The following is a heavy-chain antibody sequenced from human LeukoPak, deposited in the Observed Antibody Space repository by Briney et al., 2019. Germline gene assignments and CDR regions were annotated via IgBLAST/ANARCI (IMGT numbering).Heavy chain of an antibody. CDR2: IYYSGST. D-gene: IGHD3-10*01. CDR1: GGSISSSSYY. V-gene: IGHV4-39*02. CDR3: TRDSANYYGPGVG. J-gene: IGHJ4*02. Sequence: SETLSLTCTVSGGSISSSSYYWGWIRQPPGKGLEWIGSIYYSGSTYYNPSLKSRVTISVDTSKNQFSLKLTSVTAADTAVYYCTRDSANYYGPGVGWGQGILVTVSS.